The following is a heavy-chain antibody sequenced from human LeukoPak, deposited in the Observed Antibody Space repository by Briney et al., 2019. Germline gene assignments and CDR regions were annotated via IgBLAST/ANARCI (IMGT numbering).Heavy chain of an antibody. J-gene: IGHJ4*02. CDR1: GYTFTGYY. V-gene: IGHV1-2*02. CDR2: TNPNSGGT. CDR3: ARTPLYSDSSGYYYMTSYYFDY. Sequence: ASVKVSCKASGYTFTGYYMNWVRQAPGQGLEWMGWTNPNSGGTNYAQKFQGRVTMTRDTSISTAYMELSRLRSDDTAVYYCARTPLYSDSSGYYYMTSYYFDYWGQGTLVTVSS. D-gene: IGHD3-22*01.